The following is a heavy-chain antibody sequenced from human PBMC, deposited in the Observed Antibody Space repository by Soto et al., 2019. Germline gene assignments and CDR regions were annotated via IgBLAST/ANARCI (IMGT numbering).Heavy chain of an antibody. CDR3: ARGTRYYYDFDY. CDR1: GGTFSSYS. CDR2: IIPIFGTA. J-gene: IGHJ4*02. D-gene: IGHD3-22*01. V-gene: IGHV1-69*13. Sequence: SVNVSCKASGGTFSSYSISWGRQAPGQGLEWMGGIIPIFGTANYAQKFQGRVTITADESTSTAYMELSSLRSEDTAVYYCARGTRYYYDFDYWGQGTLVTAPQ.